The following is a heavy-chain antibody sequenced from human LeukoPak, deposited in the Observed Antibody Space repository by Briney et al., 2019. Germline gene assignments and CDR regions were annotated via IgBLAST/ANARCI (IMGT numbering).Heavy chain of an antibody. D-gene: IGHD4-17*01. J-gene: IGHJ4*02. Sequence: ASVKVSCQISGYTFTNYAISWMRQAPGQGLEWMGWISVRKGNTNYTQKLQDRVTMTTDTPTSTAYMELRSLTSDDTAVYYCARGNDHGDCWIDYWGQGTLVTVSS. V-gene: IGHV1-18*01. CDR2: ISVRKGNT. CDR1: GYTFTNYA. CDR3: ARGNDHGDCWIDY.